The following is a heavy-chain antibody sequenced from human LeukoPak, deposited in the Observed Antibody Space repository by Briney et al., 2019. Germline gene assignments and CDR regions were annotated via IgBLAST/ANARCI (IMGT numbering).Heavy chain of an antibody. CDR2: INPNGGGT. V-gene: IGHV1-2*06. Sequence: GASVKVSCKASGYTFTGYYMHWVRQAPGQGLEWMGRINPNGGGTDYAQKFQGRVTMTRDTSFSTAYMELSRLRSDDTAVYYCARDLIFGVVIGCWGQGTLVTVSS. J-gene: IGHJ4*02. D-gene: IGHD3-3*01. CDR1: GYTFTGYY. CDR3: ARDLIFGVVIGC.